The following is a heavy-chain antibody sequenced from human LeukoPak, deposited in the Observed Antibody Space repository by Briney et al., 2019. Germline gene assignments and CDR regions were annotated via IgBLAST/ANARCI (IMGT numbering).Heavy chain of an antibody. V-gene: IGHV3-64*01. CDR1: GFTFSSYA. J-gene: IGHJ3*02. CDR3: ARVCGGDCWYAFDI. CDR2: ISSNGGST. Sequence: GGSLRLSCAASGFTFSSYAMFWVRQAPGKGLEFVPAISSNGGSTYYANSVKGRFTISRDNSKNTLYLQMGSLRADDMSVYYCARVCGGDCWYAFDIWGQGTMVTVSS. D-gene: IGHD2-21*02.